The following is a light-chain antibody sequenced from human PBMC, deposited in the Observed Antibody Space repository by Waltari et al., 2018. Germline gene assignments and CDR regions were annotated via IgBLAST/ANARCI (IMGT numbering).Light chain of an antibody. CDR2: DVS. Sequence: HSALTQPASVSGSPGQSLTISCTGTSSDVGGYNYVYWYQQHPGKAPKLMIYDVSNRPSGVSNRFSGSKSGNTASLTISGLQAEDEADYYCSSYISSDTLELFGGGTSLTVL. CDR3: SSYISSDTLEL. V-gene: IGLV2-14*03. J-gene: IGLJ2*01. CDR1: SSDVGGYNY.